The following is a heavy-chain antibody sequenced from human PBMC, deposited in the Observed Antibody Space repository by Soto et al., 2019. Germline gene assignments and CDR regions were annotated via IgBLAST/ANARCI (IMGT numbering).Heavy chain of an antibody. V-gene: IGHV1-2*02. CDR2: INPDSGAT. CDR1: GYSFTGYY. CDR3: ARGVYGTGCYRFPYFDY. Sequence: HEHLVQSGAEVKRPGASLKVSCKASGYSFTGYYIHWVRQAPGQGLEWMGWINPDSGATIFAQNFQGSVTLTIETSIRTALMELTSLTCVATAIYYCARGVYGTGCYRFPYFDYWGQGTLVIVSS. D-gene: IGHD3-9*01. J-gene: IGHJ4*02.